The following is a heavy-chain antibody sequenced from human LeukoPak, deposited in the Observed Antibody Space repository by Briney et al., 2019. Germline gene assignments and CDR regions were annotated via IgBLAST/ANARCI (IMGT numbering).Heavy chain of an antibody. CDR1: GFTFSSYA. Sequence: PGGSLRLSCAASGFTFSSYAMSWVRQAPGKGLEWVSAISGSGGSTYYADSVKGRFTISRDNSKNTLYLQMNSLRAEDTAAYYCAKVYSSSWYRVPFDYWGQGTLVTVSS. CDR3: AKVYSSSWYRVPFDY. CDR2: ISGSGGST. D-gene: IGHD6-13*01. V-gene: IGHV3-23*01. J-gene: IGHJ4*02.